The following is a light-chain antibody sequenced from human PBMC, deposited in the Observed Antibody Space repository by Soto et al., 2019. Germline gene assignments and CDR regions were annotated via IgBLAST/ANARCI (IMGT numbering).Light chain of an antibody. V-gene: IGKV1-9*01. CDR2: AAS. J-gene: IGKJ3*01. Sequence: IPLTQSPSSLSASVGDRVTITCRASQGISRDLAWYQQNPGTAPKVLIYAASTLQSGVPSRFSGSGSGTDFTLTISSLQPEDFATYYCQQVNSYPRTFGPGTKVDFK. CDR1: QGISRD. CDR3: QQVNSYPRT.